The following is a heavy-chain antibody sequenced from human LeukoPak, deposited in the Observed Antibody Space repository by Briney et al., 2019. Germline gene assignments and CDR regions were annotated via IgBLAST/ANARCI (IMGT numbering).Heavy chain of an antibody. CDR2: IYYSGST. CDR1: GDSISSSNW. CDR3: ARGRVYSGYDDY. Sequence: PSGTLSLTCAVSGDSISSSNWWSWVRQAPGKGLEWIGYIYYSGSTYYNPSLKSRVTISIDTSKNQFSLNLTSVAAADTAVYYCARGRVYSGYDDYWGQGTLVTVSS. D-gene: IGHD5-12*01. V-gene: IGHV4-4*02. J-gene: IGHJ4*02.